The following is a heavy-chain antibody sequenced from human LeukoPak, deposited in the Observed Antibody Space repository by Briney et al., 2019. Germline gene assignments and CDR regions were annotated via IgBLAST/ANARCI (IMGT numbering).Heavy chain of an antibody. D-gene: IGHD6-13*01. Sequence: PSETLSLTCTVSGGSISSYYWSWIRQPAGKGLEWIGRIHTSGSTNYNPSLKSRVTISVDKSKNQFSLKLSSVTAADTAVYYCARTGGVYYYYYMDVWGKGTTVTVSS. CDR3: ARTGGVYYYYYMDV. J-gene: IGHJ6*03. CDR1: GGSISSYY. V-gene: IGHV4-4*07. CDR2: IHTSGST.